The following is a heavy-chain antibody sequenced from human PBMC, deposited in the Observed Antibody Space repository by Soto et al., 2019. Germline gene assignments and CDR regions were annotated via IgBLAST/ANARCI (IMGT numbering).Heavy chain of an antibody. CDR3: ANGVGATEFDY. J-gene: IGHJ4*02. Sequence: PSETLSLTWIVSGVSVTSYTGSWVRQPANKGLEWIGRVFSSVSATYNPSLKSRVSISVDTAENQISLKLSSVTAADTAVYYCANGVGATEFDYWGPGTLVTVSS. V-gene: IGHV4-4*07. CDR1: GVSVTSYT. D-gene: IGHD1-26*01. CDR2: VFSSVSA.